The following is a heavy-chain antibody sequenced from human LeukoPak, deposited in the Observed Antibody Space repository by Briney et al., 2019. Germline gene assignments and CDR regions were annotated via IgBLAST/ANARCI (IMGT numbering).Heavy chain of an antibody. D-gene: IGHD2/OR15-2a*01. CDR1: GYTLTSHD. V-gene: IGHV1-8*01. J-gene: IGHJ3*02. CDR3: ARERRGIDRAFDI. Sequence: ASVKVSCKASGYTLTSHDINWVRQAPGQGLEWMGWMNPSRGDTGYAQKFQGRVTMTRNTSISTAYMELSSLRSEDTAVYYCARERRGIDRAFDIWGQGTMVTVSS. CDR2: MNPSRGDT.